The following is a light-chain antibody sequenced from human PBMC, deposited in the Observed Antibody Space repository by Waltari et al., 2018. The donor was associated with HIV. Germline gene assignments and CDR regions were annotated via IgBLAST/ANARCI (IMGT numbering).Light chain of an antibody. CDR2: GAS. Sequence: EIVMTQSPATLSVSPGERATLSCRTSQGVSSSYLAWYQQKPGQAPRLLIYGASSRATGIPNRFSGSGSGTDFTLTISRLEPEDFAVYYCQQYGTSPYTFGQGTKLEIK. V-gene: IGKV3-20*01. J-gene: IGKJ2*01. CDR3: QQYGTSPYT. CDR1: QGVSSSY.